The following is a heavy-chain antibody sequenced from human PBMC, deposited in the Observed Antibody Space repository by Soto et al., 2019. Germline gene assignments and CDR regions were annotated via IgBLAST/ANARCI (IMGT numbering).Heavy chain of an antibody. CDR3: ARGRITTLYFDY. V-gene: IGHV4-31*03. CDR1: GGSISSGGYY. CDR2: IYYSGST. Sequence: SETLSLTCTVSGGSISSGGYYWSWIRQHPGKGLEWIGYIYYSGSTYYNPSLKSRVTISVDTSKNQFSLKLSSVTAADTAVYYCARGRITTLYFDYWGQGTLVTVSS. J-gene: IGHJ4*02. D-gene: IGHD3-16*01.